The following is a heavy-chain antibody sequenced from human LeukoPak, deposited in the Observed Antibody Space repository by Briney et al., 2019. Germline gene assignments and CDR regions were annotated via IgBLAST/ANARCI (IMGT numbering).Heavy chain of an antibody. Sequence: GGSLRLSCAASGFTASSKYMSWVRQAPGKGLEWVSVIYSGGSTYYADSVKGRFTTSRDNSKNTLYLHMNSLRAEDTTVYYCARDVRGLRSFDIWGQGTMVSVSS. CDR2: IYSGGST. CDR3: ARDVRGLRSFDI. CDR1: GFTASSKY. J-gene: IGHJ3*02. V-gene: IGHV3-66*01.